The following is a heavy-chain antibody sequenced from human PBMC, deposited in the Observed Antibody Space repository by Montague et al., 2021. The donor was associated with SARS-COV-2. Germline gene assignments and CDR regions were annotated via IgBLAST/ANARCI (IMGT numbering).Heavy chain of an antibody. CDR1: GGSISAYY. V-gene: IGHV4-59*13. CDR3: ARWFSLEQLPSGYFDY. J-gene: IGHJ4*02. CDR2: MYNSRSS. Sequence: SETLSLTCTVSGGSISAYYWSWIRQPPGKGLEWIAYMYNSRSSNYNPSLKSRVSISVDTSKSQFSLKLTSVTAADTAVYYCARWFSLEQLPSGYFDYWGQGTPVTVSS. D-gene: IGHD6-6*01.